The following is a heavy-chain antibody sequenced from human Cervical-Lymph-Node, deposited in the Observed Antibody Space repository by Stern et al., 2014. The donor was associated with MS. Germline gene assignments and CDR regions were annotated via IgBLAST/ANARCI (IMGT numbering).Heavy chain of an antibody. CDR3: AREVAGTVRSADALDI. V-gene: IGHV1-2*02. Sequence: VQLVQSGAEVRKPGASVNVSCKASGYPFTGYYLYWVRQAPGQGLEWLGWFNPNSGGTNSAPKFQGRVTMTRDTSISTAYMELRRLTSDDTAVYFCAREVAGTVRSADALDIWGQGTVVTVSS. CDR2: FNPNSGGT. CDR1: GYPFTGYY. D-gene: IGHD6-19*01. J-gene: IGHJ3*02.